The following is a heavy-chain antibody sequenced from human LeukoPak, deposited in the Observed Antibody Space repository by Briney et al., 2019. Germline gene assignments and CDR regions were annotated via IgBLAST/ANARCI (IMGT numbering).Heavy chain of an antibody. D-gene: IGHD6-19*01. Sequence: PSETLSLTCAVYGGSFSGYYWSWIRQPPGKGLEWIGETNHSGSTNYNPSLKSRVTISVDTSKNQFSLKLSSVTAADTAVYYCARVQQWLAQGFDPWGQGTLVTVSS. CDR1: GGSFSGYY. J-gene: IGHJ5*02. CDR3: ARVQQWLAQGFDP. CDR2: TNHSGST. V-gene: IGHV4-34*01.